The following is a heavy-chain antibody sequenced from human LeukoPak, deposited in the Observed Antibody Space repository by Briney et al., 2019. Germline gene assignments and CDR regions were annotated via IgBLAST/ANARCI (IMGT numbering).Heavy chain of an antibody. Sequence: ASVKVSCKASGYTFTGYYIHWVRQAPGQGLEWMGRINPNSGGTNYAQKFQGRVTMTRDTSISTAYMELSRLRSDDTAVYYCAREYTVTTIDYWGQGTLVTVSS. CDR3: AREYTVTTIDY. D-gene: IGHD4-17*01. CDR1: GYTFTGYY. V-gene: IGHV1-2*06. J-gene: IGHJ4*02. CDR2: INPNSGGT.